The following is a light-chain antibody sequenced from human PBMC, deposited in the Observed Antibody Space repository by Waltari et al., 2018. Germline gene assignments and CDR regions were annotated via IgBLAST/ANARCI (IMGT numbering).Light chain of an antibody. J-gene: IGKJ1*01. CDR3: QQYDGPSWT. Sequence: DTQMTQSPSTLSASVGDRVSITCGASRSISDWLAWYQQKPGKAPKLLIYKAANLKSGVPSRFGGSGSGTEFTLTISSLQPDDFATYYCQQYDGPSWTFGQGTKVEIK. CDR2: KAA. CDR1: RSISDW. V-gene: IGKV1-5*03.